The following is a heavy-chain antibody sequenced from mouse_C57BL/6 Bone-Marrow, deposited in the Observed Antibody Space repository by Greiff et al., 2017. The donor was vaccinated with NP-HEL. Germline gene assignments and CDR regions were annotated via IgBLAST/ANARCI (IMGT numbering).Heavy chain of an antibody. D-gene: IGHD1-1*01. CDR3: ARKGGSSYEGFAY. J-gene: IGHJ3*01. CDR2: IDPANGNT. CDR1: GFNIKNTY. Sequence: VTLKESVAELVRPGASVKLSCTASGFNIKNTYMHWVKQRPEQGLEWIGRIDPANGNTKYAPKFQGKATITADTSSNTAYLQLSSLTSEDTAIYYCARKGGSSYEGFAYWGQGTLVTVSA. V-gene: IGHV14-3*01.